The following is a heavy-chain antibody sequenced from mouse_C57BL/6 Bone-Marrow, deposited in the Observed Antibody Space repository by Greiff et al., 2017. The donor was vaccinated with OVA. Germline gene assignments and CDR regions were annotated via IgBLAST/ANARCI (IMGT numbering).Heavy chain of an antibody. J-gene: IGHJ3*01. CDR2: INPSNGGT. V-gene: IGHV1-53*01. CDR3: ARYGLGNYGDLFAY. D-gene: IGHD2-1*01. Sequence: QVQLQQPGTELVKPGASVKLSCKASGYTFTSYWMHWVKQRPGQGLEWIGNINPSNGGTNYNEKFESKATLTVDKSSSTAYMQLSSLTSEDSAVYYCARYGLGNYGDLFAYWGQGTLVTVSA. CDR1: GYTFTSYW.